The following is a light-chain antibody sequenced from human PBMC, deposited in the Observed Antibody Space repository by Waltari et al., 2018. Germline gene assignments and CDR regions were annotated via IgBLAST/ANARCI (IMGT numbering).Light chain of an antibody. CDR3: SSYVSSDTLEL. Sequence: HSALTQPASVSGSPGQSITISCTGTNSDVGGYNYVSWYQQHPGKAPKLMIFDVSNRPSGVSSRFSGSKSGNTASLTISGLQAEDEADYYCSSYVSSDTLELFGGGTSLTVL. J-gene: IGLJ2*01. CDR1: NSDVGGYNY. CDR2: DVS. V-gene: IGLV2-14*03.